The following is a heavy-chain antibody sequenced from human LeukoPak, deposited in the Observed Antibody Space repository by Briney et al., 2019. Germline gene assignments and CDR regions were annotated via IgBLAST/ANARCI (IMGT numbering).Heavy chain of an antibody. J-gene: IGHJ6*03. CDR2: IKQDGSEK. D-gene: IGHD2-2*01. CDR3: ARMVFPYCTSTRCSDYYYYYMDV. CDR1: GFTFSGYW. V-gene: IGHV3-7*01. Sequence: AGSLRLSCAASGFTFSGYWMSWVRQAPGKGLEGVANIKQDGSEKYYVDSVKGRFTISRDNAKNSLYLQMNSLRAEDTAVYYCARMVFPYCTSTRCSDYYYYYMDVWGKGTTVTVSS.